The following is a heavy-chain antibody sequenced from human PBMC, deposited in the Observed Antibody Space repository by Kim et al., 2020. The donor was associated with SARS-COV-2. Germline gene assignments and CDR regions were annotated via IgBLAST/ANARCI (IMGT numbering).Heavy chain of an antibody. V-gene: IGHV4-31*03. CDR1: GGSISSGGYY. D-gene: IGHD3-16*01. CDR3: ARVHFYYEYIWGQSIVEPPYIDN. CDR2: IYYSGST. Sequence: SETLSLTCTVSGGSISSGGYYWSWIRQHPGKGLEWIGYIYYSGSTYYNPSLKSRFTISVATSKNQFSLKLSTVTAADTDVYYCARVHFYYEYIWGQSIVEPPYIDNWGQGTLVTVSS. J-gene: IGHJ4*02.